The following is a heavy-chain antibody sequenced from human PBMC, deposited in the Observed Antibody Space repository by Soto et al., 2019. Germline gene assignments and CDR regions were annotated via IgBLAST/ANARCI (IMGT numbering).Heavy chain of an antibody. Sequence: SVKVSCKASGGTFSSYAISWVRQAPGQGLEWMGGIIPIFGTANYAQKFQGRVTITADESASTAYMELSSLRSEDTAVYYCARLPLKGPGAFDIWGQGTMVTVSS. CDR1: GGTFSSYA. CDR2: IIPIFGTA. CDR3: ARLPLKGPGAFDI. J-gene: IGHJ3*02. V-gene: IGHV1-69*13.